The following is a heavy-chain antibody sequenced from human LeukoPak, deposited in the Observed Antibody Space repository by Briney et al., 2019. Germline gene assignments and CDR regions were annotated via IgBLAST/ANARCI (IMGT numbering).Heavy chain of an antibody. CDR1: GFIFSTYW. Sequence: QSGGSLRLSCAASGFIFSTYWMSWVRQAPGKGLEWVANIKQDGSEKYYVDSVKGRFTISRDNAKNSLYLQMNSLTAEDTAVYYCARHGHYRFDPWGQGTLVTVSS. D-gene: IGHD3-10*01. J-gene: IGHJ5*02. V-gene: IGHV3-7*03. CDR2: IKQDGSEK. CDR3: ARHGHYRFDP.